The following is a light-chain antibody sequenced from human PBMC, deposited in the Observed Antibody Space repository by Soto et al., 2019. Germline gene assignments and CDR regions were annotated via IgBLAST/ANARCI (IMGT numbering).Light chain of an antibody. CDR3: QQSYTTPRT. CDR1: QSISSY. J-gene: IGKJ1*01. Sequence: DLQMTQSPSSLSASVGDGVTITCRASQSISSYLNWYQQKPGKAPKLLIYAASSLQSGVPSRFSGSGSGTDFPLTISSLQPEDFATYYCQQSYTTPRTFGQGTRVEIK. V-gene: IGKV1-39*01. CDR2: AAS.